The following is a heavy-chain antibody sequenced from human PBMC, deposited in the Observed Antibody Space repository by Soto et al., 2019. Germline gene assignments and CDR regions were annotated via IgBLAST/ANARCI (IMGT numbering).Heavy chain of an antibody. Sequence: GGSLRLSCAASGFTFSSYAMSWVRQAPGKGLEWVSAISGSGGSTYYADSVKGRFTISRDNSKNTLYLQMNSLRAEDTAVYYCAKAIVVVTATQYYYYGMDVWGQGTTVTVSS. V-gene: IGHV3-23*01. J-gene: IGHJ6*02. CDR1: GFTFSSYA. D-gene: IGHD2-21*02. CDR2: ISGSGGST. CDR3: AKAIVVVTATQYYYYGMDV.